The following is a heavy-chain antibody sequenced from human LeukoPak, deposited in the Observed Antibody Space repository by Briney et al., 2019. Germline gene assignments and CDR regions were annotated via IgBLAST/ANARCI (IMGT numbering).Heavy chain of an antibody. V-gene: IGHV3-23*01. J-gene: IGHJ4*02. Sequence: GGSLRLSCAASGFTFSSYAMSWVRQAPGKGREGVSAISGSGGSTYYADSVKGRFTISRDNAKNTLFLQLSSLRVEDTAVYYCARDSYELGATFDYWGQGTLVTVSS. CDR2: ISGSGGST. CDR3: ARDSYELGATFDY. D-gene: IGHD1-26*01. CDR1: GFTFSSYA.